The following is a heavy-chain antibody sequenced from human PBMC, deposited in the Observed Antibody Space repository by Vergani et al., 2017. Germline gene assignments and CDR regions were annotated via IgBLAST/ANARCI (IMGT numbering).Heavy chain of an antibody. CDR3: ATIGYCSSTSCYRRVYYDCYMDV. CDR1: GGTFSSYA. J-gene: IGHJ6*03. D-gene: IGHD2-2*02. V-gene: IGHV1-69*01. CDR2: IIPIFGTA. Sequence: QVQLVQSGAEVKKPGSSVKVSCKASGGTFSSYAISWVRQAPGQGLEWMGGIIPIFGTANYAQKFQGRVTITADESTSTAYMELSSLRSEDTAVYYCATIGYCSSTSCYRRVYYDCYMDVWGKGTTVTVSS.